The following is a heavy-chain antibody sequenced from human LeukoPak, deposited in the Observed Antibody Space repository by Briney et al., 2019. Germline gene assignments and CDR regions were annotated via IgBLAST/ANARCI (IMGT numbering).Heavy chain of an antibody. CDR2: IYSRDNT. D-gene: IGHD4-17*01. J-gene: IGHJ5*02. Sequence: GGSLRLSWAAGGFTASRNYKRWARQAPGEGLEWISIIYSRDNTDYADSVKGRFIISRDNSKNTVYLQMNSLRADDTAVYYCARDRAYGDYAAWGQGTLVTVSS. CDR3: ARDRAYGDYAA. V-gene: IGHV3-53*01. CDR1: GFTASRNY.